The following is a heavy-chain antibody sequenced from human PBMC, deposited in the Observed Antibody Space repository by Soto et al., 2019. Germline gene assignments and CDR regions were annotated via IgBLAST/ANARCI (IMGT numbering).Heavy chain of an antibody. CDR3: TAGLYNSVGVDQ. D-gene: IGHD2-15*01. V-gene: IGHV3-15*07. CDR2: IKSKAHGGTT. J-gene: IGHJ4*01. Sequence: EVQLVESGGGLVKPGGSLRLSCAASGFTFSYAWMTWVRQVSGKGLEWVALIKSKAHGGTTDYAALVEGRFTISRDDSTTTLYLQMNSLQTEETGLYYCTAGLYNSVGVDQWGHGTQVTASS. CDR1: GFTFSYAW.